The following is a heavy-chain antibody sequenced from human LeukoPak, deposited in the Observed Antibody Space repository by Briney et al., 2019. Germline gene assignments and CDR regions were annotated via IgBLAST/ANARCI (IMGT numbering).Heavy chain of an antibody. J-gene: IGHJ4*02. Sequence: GGSLRLSCVASGFNFSSYAMTWVRQAPGRGLEWVSSISSSSSYIYYADSVKGRFTISRDNAKNSLYLQMNSLRAEDTAVYYCARDDSSGYSNYWGQGTLVTVSS. D-gene: IGHD3-22*01. CDR1: GFNFSSYA. CDR2: ISSSSSYI. V-gene: IGHV3-21*01. CDR3: ARDDSSGYSNY.